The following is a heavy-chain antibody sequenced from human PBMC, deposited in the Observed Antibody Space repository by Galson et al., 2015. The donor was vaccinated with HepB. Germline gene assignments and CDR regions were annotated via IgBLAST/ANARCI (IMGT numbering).Heavy chain of an antibody. V-gene: IGHV3-21*01. CDR2: ISSSSSYI. D-gene: IGHD6-19*01. Sequence: SLRLSCAASGFTFSSYSMNWVRQAPGKGLEWVSSISSSSSYIYYADSVKGRFTISRDNAKNSLYLQMNSLRAEDTAVYYCARASPGGWYAWFDYWGQGTLVTVSS. CDR1: GFTFSSYS. J-gene: IGHJ4*02. CDR3: ARASPGGWYAWFDY.